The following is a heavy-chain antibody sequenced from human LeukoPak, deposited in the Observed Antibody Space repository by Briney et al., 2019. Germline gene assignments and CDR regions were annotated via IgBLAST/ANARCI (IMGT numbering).Heavy chain of an antibody. J-gene: IGHJ4*02. CDR1: GFTFSTYA. CDR2: ISSDGDST. Sequence: GGSLRLSCAASGFTFSTYAMHWVRQAPGKGLEYVSAISSDGDSTYYANSVKGRFTISRDDSKNTLYLQMGSLRAEDMAVYYCARGGWELSYWGQGTLVTVSS. V-gene: IGHV3-64*01. CDR3: ARGGWELSY. D-gene: IGHD1-26*01.